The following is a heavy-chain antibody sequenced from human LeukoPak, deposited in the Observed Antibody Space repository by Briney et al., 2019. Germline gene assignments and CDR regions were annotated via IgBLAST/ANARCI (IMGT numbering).Heavy chain of an antibody. CDR2: ISYDGSNK. CDR1: GFTFSSYA. J-gene: IGHJ6*02. CDR3: ARDGNTIFGVPPRYYYYYYGMDV. D-gene: IGHD3-3*01. Sequence: GRSLRLSCAASGFTFSSYAMHWVRQAPGKGLEWVAVISYDGSNKYYADSVKGRFTISRDNSKNTLYLQMNSLRAEDTAVYYCARDGNTIFGVPPRYYYYYYGMDVWAKGPRSPSP. V-gene: IGHV3-30-3*01.